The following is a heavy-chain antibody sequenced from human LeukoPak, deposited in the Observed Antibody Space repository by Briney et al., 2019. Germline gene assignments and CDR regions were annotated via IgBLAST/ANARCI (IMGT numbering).Heavy chain of an antibody. V-gene: IGHV3-74*01. CDR2: INSDGSST. Sequence: PGGSLRLSCAASGFTFSSYWMHWVRHAPGKGLVWVSRINSDGSSTSYADSVKGRFTISRDNAKNTLYLQMNSLRAEDTAVYYCARHGWLQWTFDTWGQGTMVTVSS. J-gene: IGHJ3*02. D-gene: IGHD5-24*01. CDR1: GFTFSSYW. CDR3: ARHGWLQWTFDT.